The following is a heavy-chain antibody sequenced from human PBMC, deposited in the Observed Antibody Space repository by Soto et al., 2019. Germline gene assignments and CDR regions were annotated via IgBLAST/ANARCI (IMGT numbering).Heavy chain of an antibody. D-gene: IGHD3-3*01. CDR1: GYTFTSYD. V-gene: IGHV1-8*01. CDR3: ARVEAGYYDFWSGYPRGVWFDP. CDR2: MNPNSGNT. J-gene: IGHJ5*02. Sequence: ASVKVSCKASGYTFTSYDINWVRQATGQGLELMGWMNPNSGNTGYAQKFQGRVTMTRNTSISTAYMELSSLRSEDTAVYYCARVEAGYYDFWSGYPRGVWFDPWGQGTLVTVSS.